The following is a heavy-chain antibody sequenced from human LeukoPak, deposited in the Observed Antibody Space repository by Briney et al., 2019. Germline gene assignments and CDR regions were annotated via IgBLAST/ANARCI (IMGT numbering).Heavy chain of an antibody. D-gene: IGHD3-22*01. J-gene: IGHJ1*01. CDR3: ARRHYDSSGYFYTFQH. Sequence: SETLSLTCTVSGASVSRSPYYWDWTRQPPGKGLEWIGNFYYSGSTHYNPSLKSRVTISVDTSKNQFSLKLSSVTAADTAVYYCARRHYDSSGYFYTFQHWGQGTLVTVSS. V-gene: IGHV4-39*01. CDR2: FYYSGST. CDR1: GASVSRSPYY.